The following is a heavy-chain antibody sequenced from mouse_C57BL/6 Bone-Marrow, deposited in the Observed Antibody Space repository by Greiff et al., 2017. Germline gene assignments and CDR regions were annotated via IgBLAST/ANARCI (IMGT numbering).Heavy chain of an antibody. CDR3: TTPIYYDYDVWFAY. D-gene: IGHD2-4*01. J-gene: IGHJ3*01. CDR2: IDPENGDT. Sequence: VQLQQSGAELVRPGASVKLSCTASGFNIKDDYMHWVKQRPEQGLEWIGWIDPENGDTEFASKFQGKATITADTSSNTAYLQLSSLTSEDTAVYYCTTPIYYDYDVWFAYWGQGTLVTVSA. CDR1: GFNIKDDY. V-gene: IGHV14-4*01.